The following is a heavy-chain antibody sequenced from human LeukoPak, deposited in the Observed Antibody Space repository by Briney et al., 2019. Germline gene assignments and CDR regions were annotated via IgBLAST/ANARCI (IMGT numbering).Heavy chain of an antibody. CDR1: GFTFSNAW. D-gene: IGHD3-3*01. J-gene: IGHJ3*02. CDR2: IKSKTDGGTT. Sequence: GGSLRLSCAASGFTFSNAWMSWVRQAPGKGLEWVGRIKSKTDGGTTDYAAPVKGRFTISSDDSKNTLYLQMNSLKTEDTAVYYCTTEAEFLEWFRGGDAFDIWGQGTMVTVSS. CDR3: TTEAEFLEWFRGGDAFDI. V-gene: IGHV3-15*01.